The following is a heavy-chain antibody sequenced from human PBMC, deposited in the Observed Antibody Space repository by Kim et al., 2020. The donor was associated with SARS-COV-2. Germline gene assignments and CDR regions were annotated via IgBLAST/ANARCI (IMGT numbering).Heavy chain of an antibody. J-gene: IGHJ4*02. V-gene: IGHV1-46*01. CDR3: ARVLSLVVWDH. D-gene: IGHD2-15*01. Sequence: RTTDAQKFQGRVTVTTDTSTSTVYMNLGSRRSEDTAVYYCARVLSLVVWDHWGQGTLVTVSA. CDR2: RT.